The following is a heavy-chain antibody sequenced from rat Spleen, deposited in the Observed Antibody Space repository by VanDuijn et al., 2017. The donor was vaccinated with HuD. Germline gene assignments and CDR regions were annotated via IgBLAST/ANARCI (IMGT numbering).Heavy chain of an antibody. CDR3: TREDYYSTIFAY. D-gene: IGHD1-2*01. Sequence: EVQLVESGGGLVQPGRSMKLSCAVSGFTFGNYYMAWVRQAPTKGLEWVASITNTGVSTYYPDSVKGRFTISRDNAKSTLYLQMNSLRSEDTATYYCTREDYYSTIFAYWGQGTLVTVSS. V-gene: IGHV5-25*01. CDR1: GFTFGNYY. J-gene: IGHJ3*01. CDR2: ITNTGVST.